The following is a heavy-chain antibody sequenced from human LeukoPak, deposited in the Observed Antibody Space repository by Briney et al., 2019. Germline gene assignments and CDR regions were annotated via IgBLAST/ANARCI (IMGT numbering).Heavy chain of an antibody. J-gene: IGHJ4*02. CDR2: IYYSGST. D-gene: IGHD3-10*01. CDR1: GGSMRGYY. Sequence: SETLSLTCTVSGGSMRGYYWSWIRQPPGKGLEWIGYIYYSGSTNYNPSLKSRVTISVDTSKNQFSLKLSSVTAADTAVYYCARQGAGVPFDYWGRGTLVTVSS. CDR3: ARQGAGVPFDY. V-gene: IGHV4-59*08.